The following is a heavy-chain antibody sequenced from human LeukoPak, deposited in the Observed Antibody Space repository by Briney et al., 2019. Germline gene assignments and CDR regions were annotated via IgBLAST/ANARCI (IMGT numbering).Heavy chain of an antibody. D-gene: IGHD1-14*01. CDR1: GFNFSIYS. V-gene: IGHV3-48*01. CDR3: ANRRSYSYMDV. J-gene: IGHJ6*03. Sequence: PGGSLRLSCAASGFNFSIYSMNWVRQAPGKGLEWVSYITRSSTTIYYADSVKGRFTISRDNSKNTLYLQMNSLRAEDTAVYYCANRRSYSYMDVWGKGTTVTVSS. CDR2: ITRSSTTI.